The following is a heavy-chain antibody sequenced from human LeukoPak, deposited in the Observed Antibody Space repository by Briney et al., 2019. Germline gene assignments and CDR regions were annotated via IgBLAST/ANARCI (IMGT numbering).Heavy chain of an antibody. Sequence: PSETLSLTCTVSGGPISSYYWSWIRQPPGKGLEWIGYIYYSGSTNYNPSLKSRVTISVDTSKNQFSLKLSSVTAADTAVYYCARTVSLNSSGYDYWGQGTLVTVSS. CDR1: GGPISSYY. CDR2: IYYSGST. V-gene: IGHV4-59*01. D-gene: IGHD6-19*01. J-gene: IGHJ4*02. CDR3: ARTVSLNSSGYDY.